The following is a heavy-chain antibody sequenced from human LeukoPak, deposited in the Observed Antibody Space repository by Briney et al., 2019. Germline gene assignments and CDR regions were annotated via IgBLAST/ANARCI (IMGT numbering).Heavy chain of an antibody. CDR2: INPYSGGT. CDR1: GYTFTGFY. V-gene: IGHV1-2*02. CDR3: ASDTAMVTQKNPESFDY. D-gene: IGHD5-18*01. Sequence: ASVKVSCKASGYTFTGFYMHWLRQAPGHGLEWMGWINPYSGGTSYAQKFQGRVTMTRDTSFSTAYMDLSRLRSDDTAVYYCASDTAMVTQKNPESFDYWGQGTLVTVSS. J-gene: IGHJ4*02.